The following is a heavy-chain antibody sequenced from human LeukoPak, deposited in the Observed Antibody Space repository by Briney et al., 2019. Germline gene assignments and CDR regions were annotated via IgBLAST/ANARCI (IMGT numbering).Heavy chain of an antibody. V-gene: IGHV3-48*01. CDR1: GFTFSSYS. CDR2: ISSSSSTI. J-gene: IGHJ6*03. Sequence: PGGSLRLSCAASGFTFSSYSMNWVRQAPGKGLEWVSYISSSSSTIYYADSVKGRFTISRDNAKNSLYLQMSSLRAEDTAVYYCASLMTTATYYYYYYMDVWGKGTTVTVSS. D-gene: IGHD4-11*01. CDR3: ASLMTTATYYYYYYMDV.